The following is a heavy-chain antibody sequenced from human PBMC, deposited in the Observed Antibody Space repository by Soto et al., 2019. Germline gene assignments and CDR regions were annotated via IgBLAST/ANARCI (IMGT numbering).Heavy chain of an antibody. CDR2: IYRTGST. CDR3: ASRDPGTSVDY. CDR1: GGSFTSNNW. Sequence: SETLSLNCAVSGGSFTSNNWWTWLRQPPGQGLEWIGEIYRTGSTNYNPSLKSRVTISLDKSETQFSLKVTSLTAADTAVYYCASRDPGTSVDYWGQGTLVTVSS. J-gene: IGHJ4*02. V-gene: IGHV4-4*02. D-gene: IGHD1-7*01.